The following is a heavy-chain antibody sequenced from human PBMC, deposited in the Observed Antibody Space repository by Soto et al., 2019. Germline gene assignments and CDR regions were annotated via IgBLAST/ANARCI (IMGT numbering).Heavy chain of an antibody. D-gene: IGHD1-26*01. CDR3: AREEKMVGAPFNWFDP. J-gene: IGHJ5*02. CDR2: IIPIFGTA. V-gene: IGHV1-69*06. CDR1: GGTFSSYA. Sequence: QVQLVQSGAEVKKPGSSVKVSCKASGGTFSSYAISWVRQAPGQGLEWVGGIIPIFGTANYAQKFQGRVTITTDKSTSTAYMELSSLRSEDTAVYYCAREEKMVGAPFNWFDPWGQGTLVTVSS.